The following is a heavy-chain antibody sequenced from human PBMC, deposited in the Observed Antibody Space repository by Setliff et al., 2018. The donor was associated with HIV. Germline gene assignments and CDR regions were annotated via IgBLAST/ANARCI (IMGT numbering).Heavy chain of an antibody. CDR1: GASISSSSHH. D-gene: IGHD1-26*01. Sequence: SETLSLTCTVSGASISSSSHHWAWIRQPPGKGLEYIGNIYYTGSTHHNPSLESRVATSVDTSKNQFSLKLSSVTAADTAIYYCARLRDMEWELIGLDYWGRGTLVTVS. CDR3: ARLRDMEWELIGLDY. J-gene: IGHJ4*02. V-gene: IGHV4-39*01. CDR2: IYYTGST.